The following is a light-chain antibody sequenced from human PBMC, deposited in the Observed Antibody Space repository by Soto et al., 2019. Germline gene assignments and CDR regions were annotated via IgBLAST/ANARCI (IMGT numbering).Light chain of an antibody. V-gene: IGKV1-5*01. CDR1: QSISSW. Sequence: DIQMTQSPSTLSASVGDRVTITCRASQSISSWLAWYQQKPWKAPKLLIYNASSLESGVPSRFSGSGSEKEFTLTISSLQPDDFATYYCQQYNSYSWTFGQGTKVEIK. CDR3: QQYNSYSWT. J-gene: IGKJ1*01. CDR2: NAS.